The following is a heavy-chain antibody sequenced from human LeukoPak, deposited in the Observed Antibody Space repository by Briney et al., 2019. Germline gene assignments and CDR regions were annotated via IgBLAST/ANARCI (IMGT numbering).Heavy chain of an antibody. V-gene: IGHV4-39*01. Sequence: SETLSLTCTVSGGSISSSSHYWGWIRQPPGKGQEWIGSIYYSGSTYYNPSLKSRVTISVDTSKNQFSLKLSSVTAADTAVYYCASSLYCSGGSCYGAFDIWGQGTMVTVSS. CDR2: IYYSGST. CDR1: GGSISSSSHY. CDR3: ASSLYCSGGSCYGAFDI. D-gene: IGHD2-15*01. J-gene: IGHJ3*02.